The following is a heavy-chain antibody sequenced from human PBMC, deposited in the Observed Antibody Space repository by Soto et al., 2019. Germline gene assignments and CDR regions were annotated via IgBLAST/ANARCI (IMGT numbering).Heavy chain of an antibody. CDR3: ARGGHVVVVTAALDY. V-gene: IGHV1-46*01. J-gene: IGHJ4*02. CDR1: GDTFTDYY. CDR2: VNPSGGHT. Sequence: QVQLVQSGAEVKKPGASVKVSCKASGDTFTDYYIHWVRQAPGQGLEWMGTVNPSGGHTTYAQHFLGRMTMTRDTSSSTLYMELSSLTSEDTAIYFCARGGHVVVVTAALDYWGQGTLVTVAS. D-gene: IGHD2-21*02.